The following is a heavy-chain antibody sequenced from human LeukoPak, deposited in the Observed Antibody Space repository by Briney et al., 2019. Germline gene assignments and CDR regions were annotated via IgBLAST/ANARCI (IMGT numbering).Heavy chain of an antibody. Sequence: GGSLRLSCAASGFTFTTYGMSWVRQAPGKGLEWVSTFSGSGSGTYYADSVKGRFTISRDNSKNTLYLQMNSLRAEDTAVYYCAKDTRKYYDFWSGSKGADAFDIWGQGTMVTVSP. J-gene: IGHJ3*02. V-gene: IGHV3-23*01. CDR2: FSGSGSGT. CDR3: AKDTRKYYDFWSGSKGADAFDI. CDR1: GFTFTTYG. D-gene: IGHD3-3*01.